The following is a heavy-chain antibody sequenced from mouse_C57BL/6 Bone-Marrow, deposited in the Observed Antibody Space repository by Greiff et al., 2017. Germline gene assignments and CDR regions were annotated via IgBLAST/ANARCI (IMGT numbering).Heavy chain of an antibody. J-gene: IGHJ4*01. CDR1: GFSLTSYG. CDR2: IWSGGST. Sequence: QVQLKQSGPGLVQPSQSLSITCTVSGFSLTSYGVHWVRQPPGKGLEWLGGIWSGGSTDYNADFISRLSISKDNYKSHVFFNMNSLQADETAIYYCAAHYDAIDYWGQGTSVTVS. V-gene: IGHV2-4*01. CDR3: AAHYDAIDY.